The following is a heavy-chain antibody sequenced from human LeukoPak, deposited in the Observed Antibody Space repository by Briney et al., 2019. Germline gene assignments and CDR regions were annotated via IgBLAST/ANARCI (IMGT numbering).Heavy chain of an antibody. CDR2: ISAYNGNT. CDR1: GYTFTSYG. J-gene: IGHJ6*02. CDR3: ARELGGWYYYYGMDV. Sequence: GASVKVSCKASGYTFTSYGISWVRQAPGQGLEWMGWISAYNGNTNYAQKLQGRVTMTTDTSTSTAYMELRSLRSDDTAVYYSARELGGWYYYYGMDVWGQGTTVTVSS. D-gene: IGHD1-26*01. V-gene: IGHV1-18*01.